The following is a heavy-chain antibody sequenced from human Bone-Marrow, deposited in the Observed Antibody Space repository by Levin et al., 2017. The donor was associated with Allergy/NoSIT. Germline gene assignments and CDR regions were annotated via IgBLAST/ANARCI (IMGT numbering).Heavy chain of an antibody. CDR1: GGSISSYY. D-gene: IGHD3-22*01. CDR3: ARSAYYYDRSGYGY. V-gene: IGHV4-59*01. J-gene: IGHJ4*02. CDR2: IYYSGST. Sequence: SQTLSLTCTVSGGSISSYYWSWIRQPPGKGLEWIGYIYYSGSTNYNPSLKSRVTISVDTSKNQFSLKLSSVTAADTAVYYCARSAYYYDRSGYGYWGQGTLVTVSS.